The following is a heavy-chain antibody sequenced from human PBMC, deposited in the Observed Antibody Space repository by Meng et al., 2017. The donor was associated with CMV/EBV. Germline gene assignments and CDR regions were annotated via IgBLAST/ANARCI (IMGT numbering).Heavy chain of an antibody. CDR3: ARRYGSTNWFDP. CDR2: IYYSGST. D-gene: IGHD4-17*01. Sequence: TVSGGSISSSSYYWGWIRRPPGKGLEWIGSIYYSGSTYYNPSLKSRVTISVDTSKNQFSLKLSSVTAADTAVYYCARRYGSTNWFDPWGQGTLVTVSS. J-gene: IGHJ5*02. V-gene: IGHV4-39*07. CDR1: GGSISSSSYY.